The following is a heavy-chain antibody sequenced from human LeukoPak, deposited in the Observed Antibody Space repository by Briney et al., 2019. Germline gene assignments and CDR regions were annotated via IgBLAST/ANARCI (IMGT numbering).Heavy chain of an antibody. CDR1: GGTFTSYD. Sequence: GASVKVSCKASGGTFTSYDINWVRQATGQGLEWMGWMNPNSGNTGYAQKFQGRVTMTRNTSISTAYMELSSLRSEDTAVYYCARTYCTNGVCFPFDYWGQGTLVTVSS. D-gene: IGHD2-8*01. CDR2: MNPNSGNT. CDR3: ARTYCTNGVCFPFDY. V-gene: IGHV1-8*01. J-gene: IGHJ4*02.